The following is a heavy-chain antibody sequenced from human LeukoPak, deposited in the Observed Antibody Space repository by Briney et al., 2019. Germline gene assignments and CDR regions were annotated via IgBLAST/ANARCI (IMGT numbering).Heavy chain of an antibody. Sequence: SETLSLTCTVSGASISALHWTWFRQPAGKGLEWIGLIYSSGSTLFNPSLKSRVAMSVDLTKNQLSLKLTSVTAADTAMYYCARKDGDYWGRGTLVTVSS. V-gene: IGHV4-4*07. CDR3: ARKDGDY. CDR2: IYSSGST. J-gene: IGHJ4*02. CDR1: GASISALH.